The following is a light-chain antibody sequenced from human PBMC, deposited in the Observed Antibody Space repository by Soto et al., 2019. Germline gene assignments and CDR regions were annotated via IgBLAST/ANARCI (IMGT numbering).Light chain of an antibody. CDR3: SSYTSSSTPLYV. J-gene: IGLJ1*01. V-gene: IGLV2-14*01. CDR1: SSDVGGYNY. Sequence: QSALTQPASVSGSPGQSITISWTGTSSDVGGYNYVSWYQQHPGKAPKLMIYDVSNRPSGVSNRFSGSKSGNTASLTISGLQAEDEADYYCSSYTSSSTPLYVFGTGTKLTVL. CDR2: DVS.